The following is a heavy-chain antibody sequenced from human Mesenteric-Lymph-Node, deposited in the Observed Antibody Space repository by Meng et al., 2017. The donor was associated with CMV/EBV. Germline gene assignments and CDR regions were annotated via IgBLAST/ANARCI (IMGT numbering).Heavy chain of an antibody. CDR2: ITSSSSFI. J-gene: IGHJ4*02. D-gene: IGHD3-10*01. V-gene: IGHV3-21*01. CDR1: GFTFRTYT. CDR3: AREFGF. Sequence: GESLKISCAASGFTFRTYTMNWVRQAPGKGLEWVSSITSSSSFIYYAGSVKGRFTVSRDNAKNSLYLQMNSLRAEDTAVYYCAREFGFWGLGTLVTVSS.